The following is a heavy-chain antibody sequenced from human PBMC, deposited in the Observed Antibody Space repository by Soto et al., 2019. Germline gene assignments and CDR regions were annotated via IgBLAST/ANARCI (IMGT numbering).Heavy chain of an antibody. D-gene: IGHD2-15*01. CDR2: IYYSGST. CDR1: VGSISSGGYY. CDR3: ARKVVAANRVAFDI. J-gene: IGHJ3*02. Sequence: PSETLSLTCTFSVGSISSGGYYCSWIRQHPGKGLEWIGYIYYSGSTYYNPSLKSRVTISVDTSKNQFSLKLSSVTAADTAVYYCARKVVAANRVAFDIWGQGTMVIVS. V-gene: IGHV4-31*02.